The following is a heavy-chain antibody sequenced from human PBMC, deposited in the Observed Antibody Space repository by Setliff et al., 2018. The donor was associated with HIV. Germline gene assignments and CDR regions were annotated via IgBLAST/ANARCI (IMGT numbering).Heavy chain of an antibody. V-gene: IGHV4-59*01. J-gene: IGHJ4*02. CDR1: GVSISAYF. CDR2: IDNSGNT. CDR3: ARSTPSVGYISEH. D-gene: IGHD5-12*01. Sequence: SETLSLTCAVSGVSISAYFWSWIRQSPEKGLERIGYIDNSGNTNYSPSLKSRITISRDTSKNQFSLKLNSVTAADAAVYYCARSTPSVGYISEHWGQGTLVTVPQ.